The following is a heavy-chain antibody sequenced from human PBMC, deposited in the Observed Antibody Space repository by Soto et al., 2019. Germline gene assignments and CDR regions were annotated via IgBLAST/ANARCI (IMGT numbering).Heavy chain of an antibody. D-gene: IGHD3-3*01. Sequence: QITLKESGPTVVKPTETLTLTCTFSGFSLTTSGVGVGWVRQSPGKAPEWLALIYWDDDKRYSTSLKSRLTITTDTSKNQVVLTMANVDPADTVTYYCAHRVLRTVFGLVTTTAIYFDFWGQGTPVVVSS. CDR3: AHRVLRTVFGLVTTTAIYFDF. V-gene: IGHV2-5*02. CDR2: IYWDDDK. J-gene: IGHJ4*02. CDR1: GFSLTTSGVG.